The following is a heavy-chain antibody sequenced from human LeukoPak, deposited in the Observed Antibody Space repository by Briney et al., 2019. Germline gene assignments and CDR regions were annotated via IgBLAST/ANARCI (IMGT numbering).Heavy chain of an antibody. CDR2: ISSSSSTI. CDR3: ARDEHLVDYYYYYMDV. J-gene: IGHJ6*03. V-gene: IGHV3-48*02. Sequence: GGSLRLSCAASGFTVSSNYMSWVRQAPGKGLEWVSYISSSSSTIYYADSVKGRFTISRDNARNSLYLQMNSLRDEDTAVYYCARDEHLVDYYYYYMDVWGKGTTVTVSS. D-gene: IGHD6-6*01. CDR1: GFTVSSNY.